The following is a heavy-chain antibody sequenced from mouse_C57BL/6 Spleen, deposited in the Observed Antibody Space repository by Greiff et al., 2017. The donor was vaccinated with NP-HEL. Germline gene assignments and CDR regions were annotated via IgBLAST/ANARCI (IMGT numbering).Heavy chain of an antibody. CDR1: GYTFTDYY. CDR3: ARSPSLGDYAMDY. J-gene: IGHJ4*01. CDR2: INPNNGGT. V-gene: IGHV1-26*01. D-gene: IGHD3-1*01. Sequence: VQLQQSGPELVKPGASVKISCKASGYTFTDYYMNWVKQSHGKSLEWIGDINPNNGGTSYNQKFKGKATLTVDKSSSTAYMELRSLTSEDSAVYYCARSPSLGDYAMDYWGQGTSVTVSS.